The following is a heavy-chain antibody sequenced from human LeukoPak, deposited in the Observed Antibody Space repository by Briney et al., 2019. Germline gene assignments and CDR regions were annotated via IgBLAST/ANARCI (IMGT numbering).Heavy chain of an antibody. Sequence: GGSLRLSCAASGFILSTHGMHWVRQAPGKGLEWVAGMWYDGSREDFADSVKGRFTISRDMSKNTLKLQMNSLRVEDTAMSYCARDLSFGSLDFRGQGTLVTVSS. V-gene: IGHV3-33*01. J-gene: IGHJ4*02. CDR3: ARDLSFGSLDF. CDR1: GFILSTHG. D-gene: IGHD1-26*01. CDR2: MWYDGSRE.